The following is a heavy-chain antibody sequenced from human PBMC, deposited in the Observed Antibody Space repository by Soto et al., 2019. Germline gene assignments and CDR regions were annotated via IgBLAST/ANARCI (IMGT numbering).Heavy chain of an antibody. J-gene: IGHJ6*02. CDR3: ARATPNVLLWFGGLDMNYYGMDV. CDR1: GYTFTGYY. CDR2: INPNSGGT. V-gene: IGHV1-2*04. Sequence: QVQLVQSGAEVKKPGASVKVSCKASGYTFTGYYMHWVRQAPGQGLEWMGWINPNSGGTNYAQKFQGWVTMTRDTSISTAYMELSRLRSDDTAVYYCARATPNVLLWFGGLDMNYYGMDVWGQGTTVTVSS. D-gene: IGHD3-10*01.